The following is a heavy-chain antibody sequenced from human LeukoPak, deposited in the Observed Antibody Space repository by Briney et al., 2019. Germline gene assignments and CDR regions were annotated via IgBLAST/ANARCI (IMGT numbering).Heavy chain of an antibody. CDR3: ARDYYESSGYFGY. Sequence: ASAKVSCKASGYTFTGYYMHWVREAPGQGLEWMGWINPNSGGTNYAQKFQGRVTMTRDTSISTAYMELSRLRSDDTAVYYCARDYYESSGYFGYWGQGTLVTVSS. CDR1: GYTFTGYY. CDR2: INPNSGGT. V-gene: IGHV1-2*02. J-gene: IGHJ4*02. D-gene: IGHD3-22*01.